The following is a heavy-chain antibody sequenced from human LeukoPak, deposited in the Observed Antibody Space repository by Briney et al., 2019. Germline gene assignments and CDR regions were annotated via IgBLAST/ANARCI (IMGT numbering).Heavy chain of an antibody. V-gene: IGHV3-21*01. CDR2: ISSSSSYI. CDR3: ARDGSYGDAFDN. D-gene: IGHD2-2*01. Sequence: GGSLRLSCAASGFTFSIYSMNWVRQAPGKGLEWVSSISSSSSYIYYADSVKGRFTISRDNAKNSLYLQMNSLRAEDTAVYYCARDGSYGDAFDNWGQGTMVTVSS. CDR1: GFTFSIYS. J-gene: IGHJ3*02.